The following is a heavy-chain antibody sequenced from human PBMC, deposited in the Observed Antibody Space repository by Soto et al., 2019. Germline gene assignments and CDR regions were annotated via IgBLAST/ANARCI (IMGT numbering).Heavy chain of an antibody. CDR3: AKRSPYICGSYAPIFDD. J-gene: IGHJ4*02. CDR1: GFSFSDYA. D-gene: IGHD2-8*01. CDR2: ISESGGST. V-gene: IGHV3-23*01. Sequence: PGGSLRLSCAASGFSFSDYAMSWVRQAPGKGLEWVPVISESGGSTHYADSVRGRFTVSRDNSKNSLSLRMNSLRDEDTAVSFCAKRSPYICGSYAPIFDDWGQGTLVTVSS.